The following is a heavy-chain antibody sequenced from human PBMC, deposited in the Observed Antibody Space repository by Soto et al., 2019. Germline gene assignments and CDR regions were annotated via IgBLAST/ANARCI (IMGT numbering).Heavy chain of an antibody. J-gene: IGHJ5*02. V-gene: IGHV1-69*13. CDR2: IIPIFGTR. Sequence: SVKVSCKVTGGTHSSYAITWVRQAPGQGLEWMGGIIPIFGTRDYAQKFQGRVTITADPSTSTAYLELSGLTSDDAAVYYCARDGSDYSTSGHYDPWGQGTLVTVSS. CDR3: ARDGSDYSTSGHYDP. D-gene: IGHD3-22*01. CDR1: GGTHSSYA.